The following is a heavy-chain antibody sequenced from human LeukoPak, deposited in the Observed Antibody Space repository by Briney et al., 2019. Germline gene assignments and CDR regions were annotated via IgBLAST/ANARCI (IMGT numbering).Heavy chain of an antibody. CDR1: GFTFSSYG. Sequence: GGSLRLSCAASGFTFSSYGLHWVRQAPGKGLEWVAVISYDGSNKHYADSVKGRFTVSRDNSKNTLYLQMNSLRAEDTAVYYCAGETVAIRGTDGFDIWGQGTMVTVFS. CDR2: ISYDGSNK. J-gene: IGHJ3*02. V-gene: IGHV3-30*03. CDR3: AGETVAIRGTDGFDI. D-gene: IGHD1-14*01.